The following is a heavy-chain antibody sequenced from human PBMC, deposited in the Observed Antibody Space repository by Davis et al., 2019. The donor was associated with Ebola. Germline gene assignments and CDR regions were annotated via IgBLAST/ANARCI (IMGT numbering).Heavy chain of an antibody. D-gene: IGHD4-11*01. CDR3: ATTPRYSSHGAYFDY. CDR1: GGSFSGID. J-gene: IGHJ4*02. V-gene: IGHV4-34*01. CDR2: INHSGST. Sequence: GSLRLSCAVYGGSFSGIDWSWIRQPPGKGLEWIGQINHSGSTNYNPSLKSRVTLSIDTSKRQVSLKLSSVTAADTAVYYCATTPRYSSHGAYFDYWGQGTLVTVSS.